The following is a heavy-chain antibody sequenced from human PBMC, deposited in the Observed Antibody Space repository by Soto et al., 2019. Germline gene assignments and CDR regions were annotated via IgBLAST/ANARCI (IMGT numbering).Heavy chain of an antibody. Sequence: GGSLRLSCAASGFTFSNAWMSWVRQAPGKGLEWVSAISGSGGSTYYADSVKGRFTISRDNSKNTLYLQMNSLRAEDTAVYYCTLGVFPYSGWFDPWCQGALLTVAS. CDR1: GFTFSNAW. D-gene: IGHD4-4*01. V-gene: IGHV3-23*01. J-gene: IGHJ5*02. CDR2: ISGSGGST. CDR3: TLGVFPYSGWFDP.